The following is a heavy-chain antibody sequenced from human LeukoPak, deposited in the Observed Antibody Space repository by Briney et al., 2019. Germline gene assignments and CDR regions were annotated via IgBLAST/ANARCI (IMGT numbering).Heavy chain of an antibody. V-gene: IGHV3-43*02. CDR3: AKEGYSYGYYYHYYVDV. CDR1: GFTFGDYA. J-gene: IGHJ6*03. Sequence: GGSLRLSCAVSGFTFGDYAMHWVRQAPGKGLEWVSLISGDGGSTSYADSVKGRFTISRDNSKNSLYLQMNSLRTEDTALYYCAKEGYSYGYYYHYYVDVWGKGTTVTVSS. CDR2: ISGDGGST. D-gene: IGHD5-18*01.